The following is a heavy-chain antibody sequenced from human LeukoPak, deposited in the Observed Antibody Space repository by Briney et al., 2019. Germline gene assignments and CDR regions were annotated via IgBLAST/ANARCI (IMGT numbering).Heavy chain of an antibody. CDR1: GFTFSNAW. V-gene: IGHV3-15*01. D-gene: IGHD3-22*01. J-gene: IGHJ4*02. CDR3: TTLTYDSSGYHNPPLDY. CDR2: IKSKTDGGTT. Sequence: GGSLRLSCAASGFTFSNAWMSWVRQAPGKGLEWVGRIKSKTDGGTTDYAAPVKGRFTISRDDSKNTLYLQMNSLKTEDTAVYYCTTLTYDSSGYHNPPLDYWDQGTLATVSS.